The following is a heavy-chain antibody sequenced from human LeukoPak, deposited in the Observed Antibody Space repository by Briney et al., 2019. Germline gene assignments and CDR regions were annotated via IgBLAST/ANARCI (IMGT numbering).Heavy chain of an antibody. J-gene: IGHJ4*02. CDR2: ITSSSDYI. CDR1: GFMFHNYA. D-gene: IGHD3-22*01. Sequence: GGSLSVSCVASGFMFHNYAMNWVRQAPGKGLEWVSVITSSSDYIYYADSLKGRFTVSRDNAKNSLYLQVNSLRAEDTAVYYCVRESVYYDSSGYYNVLDYWGQGTLVTVSS. CDR3: VRESVYYDSSGYYNVLDY. V-gene: IGHV3-21*01.